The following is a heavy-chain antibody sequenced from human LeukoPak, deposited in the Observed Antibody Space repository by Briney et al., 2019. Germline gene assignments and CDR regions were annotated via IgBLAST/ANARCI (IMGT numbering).Heavy chain of an antibody. Sequence: TSVKVSCKASGYTFTSYDINWVRQATGQGLEWMGWMNPNSGNTGYAQKFQGRVTITADESTSTAYMELSSLRSEDTAVYYCAREVAYGDYYYFDYWGQGTLVTVSS. CDR1: GYTFTSYD. J-gene: IGHJ4*02. CDR3: AREVAYGDYYYFDY. CDR2: MNPNSGNT. V-gene: IGHV1-8*01. D-gene: IGHD4-17*01.